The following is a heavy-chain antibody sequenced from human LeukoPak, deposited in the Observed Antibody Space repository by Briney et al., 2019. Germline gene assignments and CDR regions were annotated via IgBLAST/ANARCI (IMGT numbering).Heavy chain of an antibody. CDR3: AKDFSSSSSCYDY. D-gene: IGHD2-2*01. V-gene: IGHV3-23*01. Sequence: GGSLRLSCAASGFTFDDYAMHWVRQAPGKGLESVSHISDSGGTTYYADPVKGRFTISRDNSKNTLYLQMNSLRAEDTATYYCAKDFSSSSSCYDYWGQGTLVTVSS. CDR1: GFTFDDYA. CDR2: ISDSGGTT. J-gene: IGHJ4*02.